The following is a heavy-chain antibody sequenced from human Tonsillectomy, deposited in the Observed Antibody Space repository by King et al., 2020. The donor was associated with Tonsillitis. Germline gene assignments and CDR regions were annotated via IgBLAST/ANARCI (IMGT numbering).Heavy chain of an antibody. V-gene: IGHV3-15*01. CDR3: TTDQLWFGYSWFDP. J-gene: IGHJ5*02. D-gene: IGHD3-10*01. Sequence: VQLVESGGGLVKPGGSLRLSCAASGFTFSHAWMSWVRQAPGKGLEWVGRIKSKTDGGTTDYAAPVKGRFTISRDDSKNTLYLQMNSLKTEDTALYYCTTDQLWFGYSWFDPWGQGTLVTVSS. CDR2: IKSKTDGGTT. CDR1: GFTFSHAW.